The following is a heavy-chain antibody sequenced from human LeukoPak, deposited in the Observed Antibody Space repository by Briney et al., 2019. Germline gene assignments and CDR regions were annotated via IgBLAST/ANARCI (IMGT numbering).Heavy chain of an antibody. V-gene: IGHV7-4-1*02. CDR1: GYTFNSYA. CDR2: INTNTGNP. CDR3: ARRSITFYYGIDY. J-gene: IGHJ4*02. D-gene: IGHD2/OR15-2a*01. Sequence: GASVKVSCKASGYTFNSYALIWVRQAPGRGLQWMGWINTNTGNPTYAQGFTGRFVFSLGTSVSTAYLQISSLRTEDTAVYYCARRSITFYYGIDYWGQGTLVTVSS.